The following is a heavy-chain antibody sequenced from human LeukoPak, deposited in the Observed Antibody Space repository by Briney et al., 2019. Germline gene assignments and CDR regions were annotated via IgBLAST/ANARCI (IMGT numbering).Heavy chain of an antibody. Sequence: GGSLRLSCAASGFTFSSYAMSWVRQAPGKGLEWVTGISDSGGYTYYADSVKGRFTISRDNSKNTLYLQMNSLRAEDTAVYSCAKSQLYSNYYYYYGMDVWGQGTTVTVSS. D-gene: IGHD4-11*01. CDR1: GFTFSSYA. V-gene: IGHV3-23*01. CDR3: AKSQLYSNYYYYYGMDV. CDR2: ISDSGGYT. J-gene: IGHJ6*02.